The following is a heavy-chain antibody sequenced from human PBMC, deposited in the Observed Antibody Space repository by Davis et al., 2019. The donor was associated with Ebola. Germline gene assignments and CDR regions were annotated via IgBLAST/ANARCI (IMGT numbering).Heavy chain of an antibody. J-gene: IGHJ4*02. Sequence: GGSLRLSCAASGFTFGSYAMHWVRQAPGKGLEWVAVISYDGSNEYYADSVKGRFTISRDNSKKTVYLQMNSLRAEDTAVYYCARDGNYYDSSGYYYGYYFDYWGQGTLVTVSS. D-gene: IGHD3-22*01. CDR3: ARDGNYYDSSGYYYGYYFDY. V-gene: IGHV3-30*04. CDR1: GFTFGSYA. CDR2: ISYDGSNE.